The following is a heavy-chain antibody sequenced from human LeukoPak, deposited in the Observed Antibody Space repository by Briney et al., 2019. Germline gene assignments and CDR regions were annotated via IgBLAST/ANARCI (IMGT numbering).Heavy chain of an antibody. V-gene: IGHV1-69*05. Sequence: ASVKVSFKSSGGTCSSYAISWVRQAPGQGLEWMGGIIPIFGTANYAQKFQGKVTITTDESTSTVYMELSSLRSEDTAVYYCARDGGRAAFDYWGQGTLVTVSS. CDR3: ARDGGRAAFDY. J-gene: IGHJ4*02. D-gene: IGHD3-16*01. CDR1: GGTCSSYA. CDR2: IIPIFGTA.